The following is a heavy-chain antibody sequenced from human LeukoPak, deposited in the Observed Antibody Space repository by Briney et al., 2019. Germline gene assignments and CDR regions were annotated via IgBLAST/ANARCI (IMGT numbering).Heavy chain of an antibody. V-gene: IGHV1-46*01. Sequence: GASVKVSCKASGYTFTSYDMHGLRQAPRQGLEWMGMINPRSVSTSYAQKFQRRVTMNRDMYTSTVYMELSSLRSEDTAVYYCARGAYCGGDCYSRDYYYYYMDVWGKATTVTVSS. D-gene: IGHD2-21*02. J-gene: IGHJ6*03. CDR2: INPRSVST. CDR3: ARGAYCGGDCYSRDYYYYYMDV. CDR1: GYTFTSYD.